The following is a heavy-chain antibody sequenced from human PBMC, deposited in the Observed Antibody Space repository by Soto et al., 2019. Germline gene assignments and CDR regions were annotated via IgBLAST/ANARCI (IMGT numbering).Heavy chain of an antibody. CDR1: GFTFSSYA. Sequence: EVQLLESGGGLVQPGGSLRLSCAASGFTFSSYAMSWVRQAPGKGLEWVGLIKSKTDGGTIDYPAPVRGRFIISRDDSTNTLYLQMNSLKTEDTAVYYCATAHPRGPDYWGQGTLVTVSS. J-gene: IGHJ4*02. V-gene: IGHV3-15*01. CDR2: IKSKTDGGTI. D-gene: IGHD5-12*01. CDR3: ATAHPRGPDY.